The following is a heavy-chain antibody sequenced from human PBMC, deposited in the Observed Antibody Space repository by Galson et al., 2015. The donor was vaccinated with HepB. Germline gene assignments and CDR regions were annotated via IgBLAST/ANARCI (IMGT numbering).Heavy chain of an antibody. V-gene: IGHV3-64D*06. J-gene: IGHJ5*02. Sequence: SLRLSCAASGFTFRSYAMPWVRQAPGKGLEYVSAISSNGGSTYYADSVKGRFTINRDNSKNTLYLQRRSLRAEVTAVYYSVKGPGSAPLRNWFDPWGQGTLVTVSS. CDR1: GFTFRSYA. CDR2: ISSNGGST. D-gene: IGHD3-16*01. CDR3: VKGPGSAPLRNWFDP.